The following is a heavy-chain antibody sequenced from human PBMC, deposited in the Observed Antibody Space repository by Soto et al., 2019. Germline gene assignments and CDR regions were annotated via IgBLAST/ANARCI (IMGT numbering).Heavy chain of an antibody. D-gene: IGHD1-26*01. CDR1: GGSFSDYY. CDR2: INRSGST. J-gene: IGHJ3*01. CDR3: VRGRAFMSPVASHC. Sequence: SETLSLTCAVLGGSFSDYYWTWIRQPPGKGLEWIGEINRSGSTSYNPSLKSRLTLSVATSTREFSLNLTSVTAADTAAYHCVRGRAFMSPVASHCWCPGTMVT. V-gene: IGHV4-34*01.